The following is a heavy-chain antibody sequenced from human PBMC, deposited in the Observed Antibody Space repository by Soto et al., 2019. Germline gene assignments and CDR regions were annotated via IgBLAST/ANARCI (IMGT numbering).Heavy chain of an antibody. CDR1: GFTFSSYG. V-gene: IGHV3-33*01. D-gene: IGHD6-13*01. CDR2: IWYDGSNK. Sequence: QVQLVESGGGVDQPGRSLRLSCAASGFTFSSYGMHWVRQAPGKGLEWVAVIWYDGSNKYYADSVKGRFTISRDNSKNTLYLQMNSLRAEDTAVYYCARETDSSSWYLSMHYWGQGTLVTVSS. J-gene: IGHJ4*02. CDR3: ARETDSSSWYLSMHY.